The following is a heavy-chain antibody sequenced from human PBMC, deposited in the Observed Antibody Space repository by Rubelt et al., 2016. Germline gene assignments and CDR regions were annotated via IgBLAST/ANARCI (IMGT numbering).Heavy chain of an antibody. CDR1: GESVSGYY. CDR3: VRANYFDY. J-gene: IGHJ4*02. CDR2: ISHSGST. V-gene: IGHV4-34*02. Sequence: QVQLQQWGAGLFKPSETLSLTCAVYGESVSGYYWSWIRQPPGKGLEWIGEISHSGSTNYNPSLKSRVTISVDKSKNQFSLWLTSVTAADTAVYYCVRANYFDYWGQGTLVTVSS.